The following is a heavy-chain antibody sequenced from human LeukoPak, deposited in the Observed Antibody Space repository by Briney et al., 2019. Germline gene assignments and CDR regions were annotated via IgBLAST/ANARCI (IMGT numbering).Heavy chain of an antibody. CDR3: ARQHCSGGDCYFFD. CDR2: IWYDGNNK. D-gene: IGHD2-15*01. Sequence: GGSLRLSCAASGFTFSSYGMHWVRQAPGKGLEWVALIWYDGNNKYYADSVKGRFTVSRDNSKNTLYLQLNSLRAEDTAMYYCARQHCSGGDCYFFDWGQGTLVTVSS. CDR1: GFTFSSYG. V-gene: IGHV3-33*01. J-gene: IGHJ4*02.